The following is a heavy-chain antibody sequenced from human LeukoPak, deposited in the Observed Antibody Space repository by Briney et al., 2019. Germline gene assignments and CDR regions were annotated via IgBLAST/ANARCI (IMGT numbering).Heavy chain of an antibody. CDR1: GFTFSRYA. V-gene: IGHV3-23*01. Sequence: GGXLRLSCAASGFTFSRYAMSWVRQAPGKGLEWVSGISGSGGSTYYADSVKGGFTIYRENSKNTLYLQMNSLRAEDTAVYYCAKSSRREYYYDSSGYYYLYFDYWGQGTLVTVSS. CDR3: AKSSRREYYYDSSGYYYLYFDY. D-gene: IGHD3-22*01. J-gene: IGHJ4*02. CDR2: ISGSGGST.